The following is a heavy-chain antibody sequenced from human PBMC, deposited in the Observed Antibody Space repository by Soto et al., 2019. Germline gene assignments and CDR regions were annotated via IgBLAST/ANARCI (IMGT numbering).Heavy chain of an antibody. Sequence: PSETLPLSCTVPGASISSYHWSWIRQPPGKGLEWIGYIYYSGSTNYNPSLKSRVTISVDTSKNQFSLKLSSVTAADTAVYYCARLGGYYQAFDNWGQGTLVTVS. CDR3: ARLGGYYQAFDN. V-gene: IGHV4-59*01. J-gene: IGHJ4*02. CDR1: GASISSYH. CDR2: IYYSGST. D-gene: IGHD3-3*01.